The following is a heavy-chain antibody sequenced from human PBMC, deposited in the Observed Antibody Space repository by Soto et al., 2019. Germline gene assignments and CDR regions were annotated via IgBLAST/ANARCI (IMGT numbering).Heavy chain of an antibody. V-gene: IGHV3-23*01. CDR3: AKDLEVSSSSIDY. D-gene: IGHD6-13*01. Sequence: GGSLRLSCAASGLTFSSYWMHWVRQAPGKGLEWVSAISGSGGSTYYADSVKGRFTVSRDNSKNTLYLQMNSLRAEDTAVYYCAKDLEVSSSSIDYWGQGTLVTVSS. CDR2: ISGSGGST. J-gene: IGHJ4*02. CDR1: GLTFSSYW.